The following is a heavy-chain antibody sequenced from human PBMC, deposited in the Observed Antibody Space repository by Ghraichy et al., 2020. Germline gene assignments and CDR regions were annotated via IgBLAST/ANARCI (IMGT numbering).Heavy chain of an antibody. CDR1: GYTFTSYG. Sequence: ASVKVSCKASGYTFTSYGISWVRQAPGQGLEWMGWISAYNGNTNYAQKLQGRVTMTIDTSTSTAYMELRSLRSDDTAVYYCARAPGITGTSWDFDYWGQGTLVTVSS. J-gene: IGHJ4*02. D-gene: IGHD1-20*01. CDR3: ARAPGITGTSWDFDY. V-gene: IGHV1-18*01. CDR2: ISAYNGNT.